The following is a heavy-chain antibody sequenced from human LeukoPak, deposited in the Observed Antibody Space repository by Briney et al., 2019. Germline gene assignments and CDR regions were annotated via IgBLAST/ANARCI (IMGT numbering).Heavy chain of an antibody. D-gene: IGHD4-17*01. Sequence: SVKVSCKASGGTFSSYAISWVRQAPGQGLEWMGRIIPILGIANYAQKFQGRVTITADKSTSTAYMELSSLRSEDTAAYYCATGGGGDYVDAFDIWGQGTMVTVSS. CDR2: IIPILGIA. J-gene: IGHJ3*02. CDR3: ATGGGGDYVDAFDI. V-gene: IGHV1-69*04. CDR1: GGTFSSYA.